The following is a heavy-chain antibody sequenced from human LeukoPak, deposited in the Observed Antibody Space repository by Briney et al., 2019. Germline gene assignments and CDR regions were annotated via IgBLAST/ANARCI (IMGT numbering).Heavy chain of an antibody. Sequence: SETLSLTCTVSGGSISSGGYYWRWLRQHPGKGLEWIGFIFYSGTTHYNPSLKSRVTMSVDTSKNQFSLKLSSVTAADTAVYYCARTAAGRDFDFWGQGTLVIVSS. CDR1: GGSISSGGYY. D-gene: IGHD6-13*01. CDR3: ARTAAGRDFDF. CDR2: IFYSGTT. J-gene: IGHJ4*02. V-gene: IGHV4-31*03.